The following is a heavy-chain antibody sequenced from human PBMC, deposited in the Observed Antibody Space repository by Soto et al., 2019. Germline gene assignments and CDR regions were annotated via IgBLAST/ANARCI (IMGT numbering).Heavy chain of an antibody. CDR2: ISGSGGST. CDR1: GFNFSSYA. CDR3: AKDHSLYDSSGYYGPWFDP. V-gene: IGHV3-23*01. J-gene: IGHJ5*02. Sequence: PGGSLRLSCAASGFNFSSYAMSWVRQAPGKGLEWVSAISGSGGSTYYADSVKGRFTISRDNSKNTLYLQMNSLRAEDTAVYYCAKDHSLYDSSGYYGPWFDPWGQGTLVTVSS. D-gene: IGHD3-22*01.